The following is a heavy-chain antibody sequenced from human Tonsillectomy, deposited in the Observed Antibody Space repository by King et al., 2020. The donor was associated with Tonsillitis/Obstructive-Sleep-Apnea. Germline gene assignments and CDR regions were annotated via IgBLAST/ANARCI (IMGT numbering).Heavy chain of an antibody. CDR1: DGSISRGCFY. CDR3: ARFRATGCTYEDGMDV. CDR2: IYYSGST. J-gene: IGHJ6*02. D-gene: IGHD2-8*01. Sequence: QLQESGPGLVKPSETLSLTCSVSDGSISRGCFYWGWIRQAPGKGLEWIGGIYYSGSTYYNPSLESRVTISVDTSKNQFSLKVTSVTAADTAVYSCARFRATGCTYEDGMDVWGQGTTVTVSS. V-gene: IGHV4-39*01.